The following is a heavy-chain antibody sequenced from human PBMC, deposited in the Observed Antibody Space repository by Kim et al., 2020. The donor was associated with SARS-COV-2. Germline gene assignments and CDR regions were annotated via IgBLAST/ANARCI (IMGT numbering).Heavy chain of an antibody. J-gene: IGHJ4*02. D-gene: IGHD6-6*01. Sequence: NYNPSLRGRDTMSMYTSKNEFSLKLISVTAANTAIYYCARGPFHSSYDMWGQGTLVTVSS. CDR3: ARGPFHSSYDM. V-gene: IGHV4-4*07.